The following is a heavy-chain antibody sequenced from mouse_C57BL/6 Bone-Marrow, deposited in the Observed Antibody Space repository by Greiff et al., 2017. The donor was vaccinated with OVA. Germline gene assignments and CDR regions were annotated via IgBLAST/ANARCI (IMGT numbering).Heavy chain of an antibody. CDR3: ARGYYGPYYFDY. V-gene: IGHV1-82*01. CDR2: IYPGDGDT. D-gene: IGHD1-1*01. Sequence: QVQLQQSGPELVKPGASVKISCKASGYAFSSSWMNWVKQRPGKGLEWIGRIYPGDGDTNYNGKFKGKATLTADKSSSTAYMQLSSLTSEDAAVDVCARGYYGPYYFDYWGQGTTLTVSS. CDR1: GYAFSSSW. J-gene: IGHJ2*01.